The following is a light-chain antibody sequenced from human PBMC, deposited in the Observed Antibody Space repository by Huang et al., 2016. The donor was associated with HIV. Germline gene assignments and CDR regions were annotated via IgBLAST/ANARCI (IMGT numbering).Light chain of an antibody. V-gene: IGKV2-28*01. J-gene: IGKJ4*01. CDR1: QSLQNSNGYNY. CDR2: MGS. CDR3: MQALQTSFT. Sequence: DIVMTQSPISLPVTPGQPASISCRSSQSLQNSNGYNYLDWYVQKPGQSPRLLSYMGSNRASGVPDRFSGSGSGTDFTLKISRVEAEDVGVYYCMQALQTSFTFGGGTKVEIK.